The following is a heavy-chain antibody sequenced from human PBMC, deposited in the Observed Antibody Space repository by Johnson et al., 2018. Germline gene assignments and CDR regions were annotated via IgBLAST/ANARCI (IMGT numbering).Heavy chain of an antibody. CDR2: ISYDGSNK. D-gene: IGHD1-1*01. CDR3: AKDRWNRRHDYYMDV. Sequence: VQLVETGGGVVQXGRSLRLSCAASGFTLSSYGIHWVRQAPGKGLEWVALISYDGSNKYYADSVRGRFTMSMDNSKNTQDMQMHSLRVEDTAVYYCAKDRWNRRHDYYMDVWGKGTTVTVSS. J-gene: IGHJ6*03. CDR1: GFTLSSYG. V-gene: IGHV3-30*18.